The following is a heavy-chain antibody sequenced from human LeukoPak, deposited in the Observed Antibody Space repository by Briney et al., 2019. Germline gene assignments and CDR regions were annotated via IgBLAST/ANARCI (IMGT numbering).Heavy chain of an antibody. CDR2: ISDSGGST. Sequence: GGSLRLSCAASGFTFSNYAMSWVRQAPGKWLEWVSSISDSGGSTFYADSVKGRFTISRDNSKNTLYLQMNSLWAEDTAVYYCAKGGDYGDYDATPFDYWGQGTLVTVSS. CDR1: GFTFSNYA. CDR3: AKGGDYGDYDATPFDY. V-gene: IGHV3-23*01. D-gene: IGHD4-17*01. J-gene: IGHJ4*02.